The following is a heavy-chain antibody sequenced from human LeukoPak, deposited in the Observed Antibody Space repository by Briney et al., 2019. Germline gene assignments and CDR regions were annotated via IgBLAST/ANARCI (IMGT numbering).Heavy chain of an antibody. J-gene: IGHJ3*02. Sequence: GGSLRLSCAASGFTFSSYWMSWVRQAPGKGLEWVANIKQDGSEKYYVDSVKGRFTISRDNAKNTLYLQMNSLRAEDTAVYYCASRSVWPLWLHLRTDAFDIWGQGTMVTVSS. V-gene: IGHV3-7*01. CDR1: GFTFSSYW. D-gene: IGHD3-22*01. CDR3: ASRSVWPLWLHLRTDAFDI. CDR2: IKQDGSEK.